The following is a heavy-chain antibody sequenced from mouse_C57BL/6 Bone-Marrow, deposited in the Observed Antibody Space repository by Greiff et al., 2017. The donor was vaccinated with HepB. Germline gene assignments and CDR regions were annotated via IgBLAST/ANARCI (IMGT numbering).Heavy chain of an antibody. CDR3: ERQSLPGDYDVGYYAMDY. CDR1: GFTFSSYG. V-gene: IGHV5-6*01. CDR2: ISSCGSYT. J-gene: IGHJ4*01. D-gene: IGHD2-4*01. Sequence: EVKLMESGGDLVKPGGSLKLSCAASGFTFSSYGMSWVRQTPDKKLEWVATISSCGSYTYYPDSVKGRFTISRDNAKNTLYLQMSSLKPEDTAMYYCERQSLPGDYDVGYYAMDYWGQGTSVTVSS.